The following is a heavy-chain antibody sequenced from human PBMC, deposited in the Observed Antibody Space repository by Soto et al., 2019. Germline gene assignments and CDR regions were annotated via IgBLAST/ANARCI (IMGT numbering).Heavy chain of an antibody. J-gene: IGHJ4*02. CDR1: GFSFSSYA. CDR2: ISARGGSL. CDR3: AKGSIEYSASVDN. V-gene: IGHV3-23*01. Sequence: EVQLLESGGGLVQPGGSLRLSCAASGFSFSSYAMVWVRQAPGKGLEWVSVISARGGSLYFADSVKGRFTISRDNSNNVLSLEMNSLRAEDTATYCCAKGSIEYSASVDNWGQGTLVVVSS. D-gene: IGHD5-12*01.